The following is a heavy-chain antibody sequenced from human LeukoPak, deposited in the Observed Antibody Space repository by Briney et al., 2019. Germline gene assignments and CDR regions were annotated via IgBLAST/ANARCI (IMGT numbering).Heavy chain of an antibody. CDR1: GFTFGSYE. J-gene: IGHJ4*02. V-gene: IGHV3-21*04. D-gene: IGHD4-23*01. CDR3: ASSDGGNPLIDY. CDR2: ISSSSSYI. Sequence: PGGSLRLSCEASGFTFGSYEMTWVRQAPGKGLEWVSFISSSSSYIYYADSVKGRFTISRGNAKNSLYLQMNSLRAEDTAVYYCASSDGGNPLIDYWGQGTLVTVSS.